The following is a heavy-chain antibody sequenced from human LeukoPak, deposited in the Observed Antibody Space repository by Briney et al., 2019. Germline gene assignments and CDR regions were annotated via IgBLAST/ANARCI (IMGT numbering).Heavy chain of an antibody. CDR2: IGIDSGNT. D-gene: IGHD5-24*01. Sequence: GGSLRLSCAASGFTFSGYSMNWVRQAPGKGLEWISYIGIDSGNTNYADSVKGRFTISGDKAKNSLYLQMNSLRVEDTAVYYCARDYKYAFDNWGQGTLVTVSS. J-gene: IGHJ4*02. CDR1: GFTFSGYS. CDR3: ARDYKYAFDN. V-gene: IGHV3-48*01.